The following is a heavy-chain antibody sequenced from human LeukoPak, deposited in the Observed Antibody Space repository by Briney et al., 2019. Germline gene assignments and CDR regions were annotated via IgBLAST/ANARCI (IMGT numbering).Heavy chain of an antibody. CDR2: IYYSGST. Sequence: PSETLSLTCTVSGGSISSSSYYWSWIRQPPGKGLEWIGYIYYSGSTNYNPSLKSRVTISVDTSKNQFSLKLSSVTAADTAVYYCARGAHYGDYFDYWGQGTLVTVSS. V-gene: IGHV4-61*01. D-gene: IGHD4-17*01. J-gene: IGHJ4*02. CDR1: GGSISSSSYY. CDR3: ARGAHYGDYFDY.